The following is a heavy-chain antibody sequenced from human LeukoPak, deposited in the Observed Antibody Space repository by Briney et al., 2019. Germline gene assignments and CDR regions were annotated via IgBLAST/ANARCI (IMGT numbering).Heavy chain of an antibody. Sequence: PSETLSLTCTVSGGSISSYYWSWIRQPPGKGLEWIGYIYYSGSTTYNPSLKSRVTISVDTSKNHFSLKLSSVTAADTAVYYCARSFLTNYYIDYWGQGTLVTVSS. J-gene: IGHJ4*02. CDR3: ARSFLTNYYIDY. V-gene: IGHV4-59*08. CDR2: IYYSGST. CDR1: GGSISSYY. D-gene: IGHD3-9*01.